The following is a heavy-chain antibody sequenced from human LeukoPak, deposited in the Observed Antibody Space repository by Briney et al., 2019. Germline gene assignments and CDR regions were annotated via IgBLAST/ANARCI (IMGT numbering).Heavy chain of an antibody. CDR3: ARTDSSGYYRTFDY. D-gene: IGHD3-22*01. J-gene: IGHJ4*02. CDR1: GGSISSYY. V-gene: IGHV4-4*09. CDR2: IYTSGST. Sequence: PSETLSLTCTVSGGSISSYYWSWIRQPPGKGLGWIGYIYTSGSTNYNPSLKSRVTISVDTSKNQFSLKLSSVTAADTAVYYCARTDSSGYYRTFDYWGQGTLVTVSS.